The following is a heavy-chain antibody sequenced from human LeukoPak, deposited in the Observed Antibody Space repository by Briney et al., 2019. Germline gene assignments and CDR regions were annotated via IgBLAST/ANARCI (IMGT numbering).Heavy chain of an antibody. Sequence: PGGSLRLSCVVSGFTFSESWMSWVRQAPGKGLGWVASLNLDGSDKYYVDSVKGRFTISRDNAKNSLYLQMDSLRVEDPAVYYCAKGKRYPDYWGQGTLVTVSS. CDR3: AKGKRYPDY. CDR2: LNLDGSDK. J-gene: IGHJ4*02. CDR1: GFTFSESW. D-gene: IGHD1-1*01. V-gene: IGHV3-7*03.